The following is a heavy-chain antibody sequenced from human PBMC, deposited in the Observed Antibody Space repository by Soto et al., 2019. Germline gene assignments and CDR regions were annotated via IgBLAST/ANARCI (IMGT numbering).Heavy chain of an antibody. CDR2: ISGSGGST. D-gene: IGHD6-13*01. J-gene: IGHJ1*01. CDR3: AKSRPSGSSWVPEYFQH. CDR1: GFTFSSYA. V-gene: IGHV3-23*01. Sequence: EVQLLESGGGLVQPGGSLRLSCAASGFTFSSYAMSWVRQAPGKGLEWVSAISGSGGSTYYADSVKGRFTISRDNSKNTLYLQMNSLRAEDTAVYYCAKSRPSGSSWVPEYFQHWGQGTLVTVSS.